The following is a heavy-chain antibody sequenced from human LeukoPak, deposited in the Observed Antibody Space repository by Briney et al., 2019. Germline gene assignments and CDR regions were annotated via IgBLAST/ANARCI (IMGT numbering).Heavy chain of an antibody. CDR1: GFTFSLYW. CDR3: ARGYLTGTFDY. CDR2: INSDGSST. Sequence: PGGTLRLSCAASGFTFSLYWMHWVRQAQGTGLGWVSRINSDGSSTNYADPVKGRFTSSRDNAKNTLYLQMNSLRAEDTAVYYCARGYLTGTFDYWGQGTLVTVSS. V-gene: IGHV3-74*01. D-gene: IGHD1-1*01. J-gene: IGHJ4*02.